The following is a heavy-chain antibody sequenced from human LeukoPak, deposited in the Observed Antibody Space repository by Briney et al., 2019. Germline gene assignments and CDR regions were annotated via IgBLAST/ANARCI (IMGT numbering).Heavy chain of an antibody. Sequence: SETLSLTCTVSGGSISSGSYYWSWIRQPAGKGLEWIGRIYTSGSTNYNPSLKSRVTISVDTSKNQFSLKLSSVTAADTAVYYCAREGDYYDSSGYYSWGQGTLVTVSS. J-gene: IGHJ4*02. CDR1: GGSISSGSYY. D-gene: IGHD3-22*01. CDR3: AREGDYYDSSGYYS. V-gene: IGHV4-61*02. CDR2: IYTSGST.